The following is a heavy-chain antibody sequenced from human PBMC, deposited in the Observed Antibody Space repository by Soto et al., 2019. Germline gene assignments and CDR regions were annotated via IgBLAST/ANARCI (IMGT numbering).Heavy chain of an antibody. CDR2: ISSSSSTI. CDR1: GFTFSSYS. V-gene: IGHV3-48*02. D-gene: IGHD3-10*01. J-gene: IGHJ5*02. Sequence: GGSLRLSCAASGFTFSSYSMNWVRQAPGKGLEWVSYISSSSSTIYYENSVKGRFTISRDNAKNSLYLQMNSLGDEDTAVYYCARWSSLWFGEFAVPWFDPWGQGTLVTVSS. CDR3: ARWSSLWFGEFAVPWFDP.